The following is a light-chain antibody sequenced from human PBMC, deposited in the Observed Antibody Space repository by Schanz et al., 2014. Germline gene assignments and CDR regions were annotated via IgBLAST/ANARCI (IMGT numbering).Light chain of an antibody. CDR3: SSYTGSSPLFV. V-gene: IGLV2-14*01. CDR1: SSDVGGYNY. Sequence: QSALTQPASVSGSPGQSITLSCTGTSSDVGGYNYVSWYQQHPGKAPKLMIYDVSNRPSGVSNRFSGSKSGNTASLTISGLQADDEADYYCSSYTGSSPLFVFGTGTKLTVL. CDR2: DVS. J-gene: IGLJ1*01.